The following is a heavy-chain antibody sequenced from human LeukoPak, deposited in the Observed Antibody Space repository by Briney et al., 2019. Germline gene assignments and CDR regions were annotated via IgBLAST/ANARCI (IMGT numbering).Heavy chain of an antibody. CDR1: GFTFSSYE. D-gene: IGHD6-13*01. CDR2: ISDTSSGSTI. CDR3: AKEIAGYVDV. V-gene: IGHV3-48*03. Sequence: GGSLRLSCAASGFTFSSYEMNWVRQAPRKGLEWISYISDTSSGSTIYYADSVKGRFTISRDNAKNSLYLQMNSLRAEDTAVYYCAKEIAGYVDVWGKGTTVTVSS. J-gene: IGHJ6*04.